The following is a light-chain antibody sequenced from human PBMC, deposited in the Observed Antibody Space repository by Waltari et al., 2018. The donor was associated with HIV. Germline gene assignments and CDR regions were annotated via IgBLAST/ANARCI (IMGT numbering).Light chain of an antibody. Sequence: QSALTQPRSVSGSLGLSVSISCTGTSSDVGYYNRVSWYQQHPGKAPKLIIDDVRERPSGVADRFSASKSANTASLTISRLQADDEAEYYCCSYAGTYKVFGTGTQVTVL. CDR1: SSDVGYYNR. CDR3: CSYAGTYKV. J-gene: IGLJ1*01. V-gene: IGLV2-11*01. CDR2: DVR.